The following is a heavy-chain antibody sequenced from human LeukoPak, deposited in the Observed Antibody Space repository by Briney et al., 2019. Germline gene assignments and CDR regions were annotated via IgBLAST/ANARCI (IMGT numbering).Heavy chain of an antibody. V-gene: IGHV1-2*04. Sequence: ASVKVSCKASGNTFTGYYMHWVRQAPGQGLEWMGWINPNSGGTNYAQKFQGWVTMTRDTSVSTAYMELSRLRSDDTAVYYCARGGIAAAAPADAFDIWGQGTMVTVSS. J-gene: IGHJ3*02. D-gene: IGHD6-13*01. CDR2: INPNSGGT. CDR1: GNTFTGYY. CDR3: ARGGIAAAAPADAFDI.